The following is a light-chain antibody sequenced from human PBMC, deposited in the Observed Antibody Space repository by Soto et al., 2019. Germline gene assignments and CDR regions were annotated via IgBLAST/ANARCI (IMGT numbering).Light chain of an antibody. J-gene: IGLJ2*01. CDR2: EVS. Sequence: QSALTQPPSASGSPGQSVTISCTGTSSDIGGYDYVSWYQHHPGKAPKLMIYEVSQRPSGVPDRFSASKSGNTASLTVSGLQAEDEADYYCSSYAGSNIVVFGGGTKLTVL. V-gene: IGLV2-8*01. CDR1: SSDIGGYDY. CDR3: SSYAGSNIVV.